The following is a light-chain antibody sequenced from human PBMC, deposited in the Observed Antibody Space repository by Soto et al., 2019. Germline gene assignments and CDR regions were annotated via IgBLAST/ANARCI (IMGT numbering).Light chain of an antibody. CDR1: QSVSSSY. V-gene: IGKV3-20*01. CDR3: PQYGSSPLT. J-gene: IGKJ4*01. CDR2: GAS. Sequence: EIVLTQSPGTRSLSPGERATLSCRASQSVSSSYLAWYQQKPGQAPRLLIYGASSRATGIPDRFSGSGSGTDLTLAISRLESEDFAVYYCPQYGSSPLTFGGGTKVEIK.